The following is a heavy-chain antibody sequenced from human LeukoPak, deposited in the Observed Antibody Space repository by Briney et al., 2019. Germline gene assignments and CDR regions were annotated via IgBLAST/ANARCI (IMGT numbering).Heavy chain of an antibody. CDR2: IYYSGNT. V-gene: IGHV4-59*01. J-gene: IGHJ5*01. Sequence: SETLSLTCTVSGGSISGYYWSWIRQPPGKGLEWIGYIYYSGNTNYNPSLKSRVTISVDTSRNQFSLKVNSVTAADTAVYYCARAIVGATTYWFDSWGQGTQVTVSS. CDR3: ARAIVGATTYWFDS. CDR1: GGSISGYY. D-gene: IGHD1-26*01.